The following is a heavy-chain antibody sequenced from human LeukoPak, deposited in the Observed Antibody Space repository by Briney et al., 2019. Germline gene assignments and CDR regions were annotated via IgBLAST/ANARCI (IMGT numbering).Heavy chain of an antibody. V-gene: IGHV3-11*01. CDR1: GFTFSDYY. Sequence: GGSLRLSCAASGFTFSDYYMSWIRQAPGKGLEWVSYISSSGSTIYYADSVKGRFTISRDNAKNSLYLQMNSLRAEDTAVYYCARGEKYYDSSGYYYEPDYWGQATLVTVSS. CDR2: ISSSGSTI. D-gene: IGHD3-22*01. J-gene: IGHJ4*02. CDR3: ARGEKYYDSSGYYYEPDY.